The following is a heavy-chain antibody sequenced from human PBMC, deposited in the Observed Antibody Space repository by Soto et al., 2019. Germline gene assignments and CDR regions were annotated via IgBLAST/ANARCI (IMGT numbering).Heavy chain of an antibody. Sequence: QVQLQESGPGLVKPSQTLSLTCTVSGGSISSGDYYWSWIRQPPGKGLEWIGYIYYSGSTYYHPSLQSRVAISVDTSKTQFPLKLSAVTAADTAVYYCAGGSHYYERSGYYHYWGQGTLVTVSS. D-gene: IGHD3-22*01. CDR1: GGSISSGDYY. CDR2: IYYSGST. V-gene: IGHV4-30-4*01. CDR3: AGGSHYYERSGYYHY. J-gene: IGHJ4*02.